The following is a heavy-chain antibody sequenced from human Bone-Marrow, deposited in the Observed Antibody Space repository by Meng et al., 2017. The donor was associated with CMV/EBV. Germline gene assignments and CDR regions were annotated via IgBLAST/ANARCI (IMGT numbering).Heavy chain of an antibody. J-gene: IGHJ5*02. V-gene: IGHV1-2*02. CDR1: GYTFTGYY. CDR2: INPNSGGT. Sequence: ASVKVSCKASGYTFTGYYMHWVRQAPGQGLEWMGWINPNSGGTNYAQKFQGRVTMTRDTSISTAYMELSRLRSDDTGVYYGARDRTHDDWLEPGGQGTLVNVSS. CDR3: ARDRTHDDWLEP. D-gene: IGHD3-3*01.